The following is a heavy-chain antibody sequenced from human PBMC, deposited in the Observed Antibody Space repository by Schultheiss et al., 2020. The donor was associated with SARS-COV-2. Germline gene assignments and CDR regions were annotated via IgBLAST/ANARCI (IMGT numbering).Heavy chain of an antibody. CDR3: AKDTEDY. J-gene: IGHJ4*02. CDR1: GFTFSSYS. CDR2: IYSGGST. V-gene: IGHV3-NL1*01. Sequence: GGSLRLSCAASGFTFSSYSMNWVRQAPGKGLEWVSVIYSGGSTYYADSVKGRFTISRDNSKNTLYLQMNSLRAEDTAVYYCAKDTEDYWGQGTLVTVSS. D-gene: IGHD1-14*01.